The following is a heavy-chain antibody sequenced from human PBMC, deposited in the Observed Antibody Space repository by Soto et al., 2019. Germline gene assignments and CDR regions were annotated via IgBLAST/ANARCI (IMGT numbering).Heavy chain of an antibody. J-gene: IGHJ4*02. CDR1: GFTFSNYW. CDR3: VRGSVYNWRGDF. V-gene: IGHV3-74*01. D-gene: IGHD1-20*01. CDR2: INGDGSTT. Sequence: EVQLVVSGGDLIQPGASLRLSCAASGFTFSNYWMHWVRQAPGKGLVWVSRINGDGSTTSYADSVKGRFTISRDNAKNTLSLQMNSLRAEDTAVYYCVRGSVYNWRGDFWGQGTLVTVSS.